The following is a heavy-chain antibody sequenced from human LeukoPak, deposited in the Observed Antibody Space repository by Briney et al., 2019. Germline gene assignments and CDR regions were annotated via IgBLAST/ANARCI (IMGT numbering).Heavy chain of an antibody. CDR1: GYTFTDYF. D-gene: IGHD4/OR15-4a*01. CDR3: ARDPFSLANSHFDY. CDR2: INPNSGDT. Sequence: ASVKVSCKTSGYTFTDYFMHWVRQAPGQGLEWMGWINPNSGDTKYAQKFQARVTMTRDTSIRTAYMELSSLRSDDTAVYYCARDPFSLANSHFDYWGQGTLVTVSS. V-gene: IGHV1-2*02. J-gene: IGHJ4*02.